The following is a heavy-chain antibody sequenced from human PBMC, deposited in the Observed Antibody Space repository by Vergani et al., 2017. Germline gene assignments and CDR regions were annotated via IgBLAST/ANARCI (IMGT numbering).Heavy chain of an antibody. CDR1: GGSISSGGYY. D-gene: IGHD6-19*01. CDR3: ARDGYSSGWYGDSDYYYGMDV. CDR2: IYHSGST. V-gene: IGHV4-39*07. Sequence: QVQLQESGPGLVKPSQTLSLTCTVSGGSISSGGYYWGWIRQPPGKGLEWIGSIYHSGSTYYNPSLKSRVTISVDTSKNQFSLKLSSVTAADTAVYYCARDGYSSGWYGDSDYYYGMDVWGQGTTVTVSS. J-gene: IGHJ6*02.